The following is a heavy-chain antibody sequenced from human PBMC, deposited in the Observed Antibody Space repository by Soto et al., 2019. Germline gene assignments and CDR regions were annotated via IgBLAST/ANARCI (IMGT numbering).Heavy chain of an antibody. D-gene: IGHD1-7*01. Sequence: PSETLSLTCTVSGGSISSGDYYWSWIRQPPGKGLEWIGYIYYSGSTYYNPSLKSRVTISVDTSKNQSSLKLSSVTAADTAVYYCARDNGWNYQNWFDPWGQGTLVTVSS. J-gene: IGHJ5*02. V-gene: IGHV4-30-4*01. CDR2: IYYSGST. CDR1: GGSISSGDYY. CDR3: ARDNGWNYQNWFDP.